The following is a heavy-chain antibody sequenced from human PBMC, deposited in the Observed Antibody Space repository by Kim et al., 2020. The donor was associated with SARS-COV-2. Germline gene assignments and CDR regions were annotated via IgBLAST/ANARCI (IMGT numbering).Heavy chain of an antibody. J-gene: IGHJ4*02. D-gene: IGHD2-2*01. CDR3: ARAWEYQLLWDYFDY. V-gene: IGHV4-31*02. Sequence: PSRKRGVTIAVDTSKNQFSLTLGSVTAADTAVYYCARAWEYQLLWDYFDYWGQGTLVTVSS.